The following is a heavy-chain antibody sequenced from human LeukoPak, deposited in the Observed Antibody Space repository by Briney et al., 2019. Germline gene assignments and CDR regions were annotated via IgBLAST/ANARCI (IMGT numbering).Heavy chain of an antibody. CDR3: AKSTGYSSGWSSDY. D-gene: IGHD6-19*01. CDR2: ISGSGGST. V-gene: IGHV3-23*01. Sequence: GGSLRLSWAPSGFTFSSHAMSWARQAPGKGLEWVSAISGSGGSTYYADSVKGRFTISRDNSKNTLYLQMNSLRAEDTAVYYCAKSTGYSSGWSSDYWGQGTLVTVSS. J-gene: IGHJ4*02. CDR1: GFTFSSHA.